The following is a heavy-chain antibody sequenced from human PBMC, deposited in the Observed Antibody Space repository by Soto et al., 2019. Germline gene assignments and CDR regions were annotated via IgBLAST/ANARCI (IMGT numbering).Heavy chain of an antibody. J-gene: IGHJ5*02. Sequence: WIWIRQPPGKGLEWIGEINHTGNTNYSPSLKSRVTMSVDTSRNQFSLNLGSVTAADTAVYFCARAPLTSLRWLVPWGQGTLVTVSS. CDR3: ARAPLTSLRWLVP. CDR2: INHTGNT. V-gene: IGHV4-34*01. D-gene: IGHD2-2*01.